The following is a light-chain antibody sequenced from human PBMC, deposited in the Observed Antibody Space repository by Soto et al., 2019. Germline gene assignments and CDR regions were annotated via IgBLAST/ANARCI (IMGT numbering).Light chain of an antibody. CDR1: QSVSSSY. CDR2: GAS. J-gene: IGKJ1*01. CDR3: QQYNNWPPWT. Sequence: EVVFTQFPGTQSLSPGERATLSCRASQSVSSSYLAWYQQKPGQAPRLLIYGASTRATGIPARFSGSGSGTEFTLTISSLQSEDFAVYYCQQYNNWPPWTFGQGTKVDIK. V-gene: IGKV3-15*01.